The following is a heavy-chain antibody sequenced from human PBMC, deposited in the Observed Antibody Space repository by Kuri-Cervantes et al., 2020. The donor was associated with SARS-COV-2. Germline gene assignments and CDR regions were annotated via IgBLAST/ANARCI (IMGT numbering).Heavy chain of an antibody. J-gene: IGHJ6*03. CDR3: ARGEALYYYMDV. V-gene: IGHV3-11*04. CDR1: GFTFSDYY. CDR2: ISSSGSTI. Sequence: GESLKISCAASGFTFSDYYMSWIRQAPGKGLEWVSYISSSGSTIYYADSVKGRFTISRDNSKNTLYLQMNSLRVEDTAVYYCARGEALYYYMDVWGKGTTVTVSS.